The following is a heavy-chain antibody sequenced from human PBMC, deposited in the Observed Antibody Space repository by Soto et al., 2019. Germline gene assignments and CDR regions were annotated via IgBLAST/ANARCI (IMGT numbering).Heavy chain of an antibody. Sequence: QVQLVQSGAEVKKPGASVKVSCKASGYTFTSYYMHWVRQAPGQRLEWMGKINPSGGSTSYAQKYQGRVTMTRDTSTSTVYMELSSLRSEDTAVYYCAREQQLVLSTLFDYWGQGTLVTVSS. CDR1: GYTFTSYY. D-gene: IGHD6-13*01. J-gene: IGHJ4*02. CDR3: AREQQLVLSTLFDY. CDR2: INPSGGST. V-gene: IGHV1-46*03.